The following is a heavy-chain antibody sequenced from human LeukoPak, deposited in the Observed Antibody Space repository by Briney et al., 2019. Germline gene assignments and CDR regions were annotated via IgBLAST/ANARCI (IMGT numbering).Heavy chain of an antibody. V-gene: IGHV3-53*01. J-gene: IGHJ6*02. CDR2: IYSGGNT. Sequence: GGSLRLSCAASGFTVSINYMSWVRQAPGKGLEWVSVIYSGGNTYYADSVKGRFTISRDNSKNTVYLQMNSLRAEDTAVYYCARLGYCSSRSCYYGMDVWGQGTTVTVSS. CDR1: GFTVSINY. D-gene: IGHD2-2*01. CDR3: ARLGYCSSRSCYYGMDV.